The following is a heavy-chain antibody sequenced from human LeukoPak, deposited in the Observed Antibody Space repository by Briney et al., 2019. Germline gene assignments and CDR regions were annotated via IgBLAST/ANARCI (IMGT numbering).Heavy chain of an antibody. D-gene: IGHD4-17*01. V-gene: IGHV4-61*02. CDR2: IYTSGST. J-gene: IGHJ6*03. CDR1: GGSISSGSYY. Sequence: PSQTLSLTCTVSGGSISSGSYYRSWIRQPAGTGLEWIGRIYTSGSTNYNPSLKSRVTISVDTSKNQFSLKLSSVTAADTAVYYCARGSNWYGDHYYYMDVWGKGTTVTISS. CDR3: ARGSNWYGDHYYYMDV.